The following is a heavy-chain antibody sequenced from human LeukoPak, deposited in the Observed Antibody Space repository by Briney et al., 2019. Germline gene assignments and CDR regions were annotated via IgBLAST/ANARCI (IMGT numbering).Heavy chain of an antibody. D-gene: IGHD5-12*01. CDR1: GYTFTGYY. CDR3: AREGSGYPY. Sequence: GASVKVSCKASGYTFTGYYMHWVRQAPGQGLEWMGWINPNSGGTNYAQKFQGRVTTTRDTSISTAYMEVSRLTSDDTAVFYCAREGSGYPYWGQGTLVTVSS. J-gene: IGHJ4*02. V-gene: IGHV1-2*02. CDR2: INPNSGGT.